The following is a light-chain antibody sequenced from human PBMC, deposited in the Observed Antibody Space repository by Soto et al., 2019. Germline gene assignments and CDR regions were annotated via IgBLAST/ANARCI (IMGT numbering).Light chain of an antibody. V-gene: IGKV3D-15*01. CDR3: HQYSAWPPNT. J-gene: IGKJ2*01. CDR1: QSVSSN. Sequence: MTPSAATLSVYPRKRATLSCRASQSVSSNLAWYQQKPGQAPRLLIYGASSRATGIPDRFSGSGSGKDYTLISIRFQHADYAVHYCHQYSAWPPNTFAEGTKVDIK. CDR2: GAS.